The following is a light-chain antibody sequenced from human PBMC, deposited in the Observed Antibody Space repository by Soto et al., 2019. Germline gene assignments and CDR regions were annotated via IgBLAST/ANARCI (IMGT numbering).Light chain of an antibody. CDR2: EVS. J-gene: IGLJ1*01. CDR1: SSDVGGFNY. V-gene: IGLV2-14*01. CDR3: SSFRSGSTL. Sequence: QSVLTQPASVSGSPEQSITISCTGISSDVGGFNYVSWYQQHPGKAPKLMIYEVSNRPSGVSNRFSGSKSGNTASLTISGLQAEDEADYYCSSFRSGSTLFGTGTKLTVL.